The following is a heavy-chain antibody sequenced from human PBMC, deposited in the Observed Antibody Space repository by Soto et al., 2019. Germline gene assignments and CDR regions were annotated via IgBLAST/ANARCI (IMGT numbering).Heavy chain of an antibody. D-gene: IGHD3-3*01. CDR3: ARSQYYDFWSGYFSPMSYDY. J-gene: IGHJ4*02. CDR1: GGTFSSYA. V-gene: IGHV1-69*01. Sequence: QVQLVQSGAEVKKPGSSVKVSCKASGGTFSSYAISWVRQAPGQGLEWMGGIIPIFGTANYAQKLQGRVTITADESTSTAYMELSSLRSEDTAVYYCARSQYYDFWSGYFSPMSYDYWGQGTLVTVSS. CDR2: IIPIFGTA.